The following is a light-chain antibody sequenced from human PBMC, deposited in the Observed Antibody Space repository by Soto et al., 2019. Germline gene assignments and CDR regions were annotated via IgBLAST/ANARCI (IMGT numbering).Light chain of an antibody. J-gene: IGKJ1*01. V-gene: IGKV1-5*03. Sequence: EIQMTQSPSTLSVSVGERVTVTCRASQSISSWLAWYQQKPGKAPKLLIYTASSLESGVPSRFSGSGSGTVSTLIISIQQQDVFATYCRQHYNSHWTFGQGTKVEIK. CDR1: QSISSW. CDR3: QHYNSHWT. CDR2: TAS.